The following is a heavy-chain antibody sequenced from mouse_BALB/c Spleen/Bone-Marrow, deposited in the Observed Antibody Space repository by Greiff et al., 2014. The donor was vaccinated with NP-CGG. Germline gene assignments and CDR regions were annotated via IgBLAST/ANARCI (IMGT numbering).Heavy chain of an antibody. J-gene: IGHJ3*01. Sequence: QVQLQQSGAELAKPGASVKMSCKASGYTFTSYWMHWVKQRPGQGLEWIGYINPSTGYTEYNQKFKDKATLTADKSSSTAYMQLSSLTFEDAAVYYCAREGDYDGFAYWGQGTLVTVSA. CDR3: AREGDYDGFAY. V-gene: IGHV1-7*01. CDR1: GYTFTSYW. CDR2: INPSTGYT. D-gene: IGHD2-4*01.